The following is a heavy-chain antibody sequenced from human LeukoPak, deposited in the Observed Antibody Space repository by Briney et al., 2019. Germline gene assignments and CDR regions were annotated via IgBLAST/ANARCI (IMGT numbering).Heavy chain of an antibody. J-gene: IGHJ4*02. CDR2: IYPGDSDT. CDR3: ARHIAYTSGWYRDY. Sequence: GESLKISCKGSGYSFTTYWIGRVRQMPGKGLEWMGIIYPGDSDTRYSPSFQGLVAISADKSTSTAYLQWSSLKASDTAIYYCARHIAYTSGWYRDYWGQGTLVTVSS. V-gene: IGHV5-51*01. CDR1: GYSFTTYW. D-gene: IGHD6-19*01.